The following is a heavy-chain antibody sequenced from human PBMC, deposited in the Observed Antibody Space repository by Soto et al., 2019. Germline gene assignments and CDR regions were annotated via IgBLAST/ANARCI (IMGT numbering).Heavy chain of an antibody. Sequence: SGPRGEPTQTLTLTCTFSGFSLTTRQVGVGWIRQPPGQALEWLAVIYWDNDKRYSPSLERRLTNTKDTSKNQVVLTMTNMDPMDTATYYCAHLMITYGGVIADDAFDVWGQGTMVTVSS. CDR2: IYWDNDK. J-gene: IGHJ3*01. D-gene: IGHD3-16*02. CDR3: AHLMITYGGVIADDAFDV. CDR1: GFSLTTRQVG. V-gene: IGHV2-5*02.